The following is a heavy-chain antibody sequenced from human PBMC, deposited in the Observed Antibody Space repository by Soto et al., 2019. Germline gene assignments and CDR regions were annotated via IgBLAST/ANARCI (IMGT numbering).Heavy chain of an antibody. CDR2: ISINGNS. CDR3: ARESGDNWTYEVE. D-gene: IGHD1-7*01. Sequence: QVQVKESGPGLVKPSETLSLTCTVSGGSITDYSWSWIRQSAGKGLEWLGRISINGNSHYHPSLRSRVTMSRETSKNQFSLNLRSVTAADTAVYYCARESGDNWTYEVEWGQGTLVTVSS. CDR1: GGSITDYS. V-gene: IGHV4-4*07. J-gene: IGHJ4*02.